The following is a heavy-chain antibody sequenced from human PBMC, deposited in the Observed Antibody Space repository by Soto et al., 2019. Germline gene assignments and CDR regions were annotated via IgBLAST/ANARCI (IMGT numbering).Heavy chain of an antibody. CDR3: ARDRGVAGLYYYYGMDV. CDR2: ISYDGSNK. D-gene: IGHD6-19*01. CDR1: GFTFSSYA. Sequence: GGSLRLSCAASGFTFSSYAMHWVRQAPGKGLEWVAVISYDGSNKYYAESEKGRFTISRDNSKNTLYLQMNSLRAEDTAVFYCARDRGVAGLYYYYGMDVWGQGTTVTVSS. J-gene: IGHJ6*02. V-gene: IGHV3-30-3*01.